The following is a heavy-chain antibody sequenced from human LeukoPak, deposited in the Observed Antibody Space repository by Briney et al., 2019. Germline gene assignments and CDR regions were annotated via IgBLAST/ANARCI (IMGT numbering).Heavy chain of an antibody. D-gene: IGHD5-12*01. V-gene: IGHV4-31*03. CDR3: ARFRNVVATIAPHYYFDY. J-gene: IGHJ4*02. CDR1: GGSISSGGYY. Sequence: PSQTLSLTCTVSGGSISSGGYYWSWIRQHPGKGRGWIGYIYYSGSTYYNPSLKSRVTISVDTSKNQFSLKLSSVTAADTAAYYCARFRNVVATIAPHYYFDYWGQGTLVTVSS. CDR2: IYYSGST.